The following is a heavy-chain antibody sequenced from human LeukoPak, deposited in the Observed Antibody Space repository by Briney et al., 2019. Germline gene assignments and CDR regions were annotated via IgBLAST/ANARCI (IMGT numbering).Heavy chain of an antibody. D-gene: IGHD5-18*01. V-gene: IGHV3-21*01. Sequence: KSGGSLRLSCAASGFIFSSYSMNWVRQSPGKGLEWVSSIRGSSYIYYADSVKGRFTISRDNAKNSVYLHVNSLRGDDTAVYYCVRGGGGYSSGLPAYYFDFWGQGTLVTVSS. CDR3: VRGGGGYSSGLPAYYFDF. J-gene: IGHJ4*02. CDR2: IRGSSYI. CDR1: GFIFSSYS.